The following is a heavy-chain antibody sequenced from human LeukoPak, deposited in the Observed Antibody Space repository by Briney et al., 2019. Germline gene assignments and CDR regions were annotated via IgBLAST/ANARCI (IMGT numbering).Heavy chain of an antibody. D-gene: IGHD4-17*01. CDR2: IYHSGST. Sequence: SQTLSLTCAVSGGSIRSGGYSWSWIRQPPGKCLEWIGYIYHSGSTYYNPSLKSRVTISVDRSKNQFSLKLSSVTAADTAVYYCASYGGDAFDIWGQGTMVTVSS. V-gene: IGHV4-30-2*01. CDR1: GGSIRSGGYS. CDR3: ASYGGDAFDI. J-gene: IGHJ3*02.